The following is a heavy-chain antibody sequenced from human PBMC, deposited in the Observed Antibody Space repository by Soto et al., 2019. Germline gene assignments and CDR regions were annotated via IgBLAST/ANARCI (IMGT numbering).Heavy chain of an antibody. CDR2: IKSKTDGGTT. CDR3: TTAHYYDSSGFDY. Sequence: EVQLVESGGGLVKPGGSLRLSCAASGFTFSNAWMNWVRQAPGKGLEWVGRIKSKTDGGTTDYAAPVKGRFIISRDDSKNTLYLQMNSLKTEDTAVYYCTTAHYYDSSGFDYWGQGTLVTVSS. J-gene: IGHJ4*02. V-gene: IGHV3-15*07. CDR1: GFTFSNAW. D-gene: IGHD3-22*01.